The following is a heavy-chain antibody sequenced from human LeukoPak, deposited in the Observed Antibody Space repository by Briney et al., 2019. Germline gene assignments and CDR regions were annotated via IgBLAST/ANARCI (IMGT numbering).Heavy chain of an antibody. CDR3: ARSDHYHDNSGYDV. CDR1: GFTFSSYW. V-gene: IGHV3-74*01. CDR2: IDSFGSSN. J-gene: IGHJ4*02. Sequence: GGSLRLSCAASGFTFSSYWMHWVRQAPGKGLVWVSRIDSFGSSNNYADSVRGRFTISRDNAKNTLYLQMSSLRADDTAVYYCARSDHYHDNSGYDVWGQGTLVTVSS. D-gene: IGHD3-22*01.